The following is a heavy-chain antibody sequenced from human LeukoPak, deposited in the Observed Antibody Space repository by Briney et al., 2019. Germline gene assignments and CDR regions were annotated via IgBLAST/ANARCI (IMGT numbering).Heavy chain of an antibody. Sequence: PGGSLRLSCAVSGFTFSDHHMDWVRQAPGKGLEWVSAISGSDGSTYYADSVKGRFTISRDNSKNTLYLQMNSLRAEDTAVYYCAKDSGLWFGSPTSYWGQGTLVTVSS. CDR3: AKDSGLWFGSPTSY. CDR1: GFTFSDHH. V-gene: IGHV3-23*01. CDR2: ISGSDGST. D-gene: IGHD3-10*01. J-gene: IGHJ4*02.